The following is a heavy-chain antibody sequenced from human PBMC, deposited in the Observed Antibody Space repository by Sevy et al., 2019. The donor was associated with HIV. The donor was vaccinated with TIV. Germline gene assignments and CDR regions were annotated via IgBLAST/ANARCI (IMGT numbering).Heavy chain of an antibody. D-gene: IGHD3-10*01. CDR3: AKDFLSPNYYGTQFDF. V-gene: IGHV3-23*01. CDR2: ISTGGGFT. CDR1: GFTFNSYA. J-gene: IGHJ4*02. Sequence: GGSLRLSCATSGFTFNSYAMSWVRQAPGKGLEWVSTISTGGGFTYYADSVKGRFSISRDNINNTLFLQMNSLRADDTDMYYCAKDFLSPNYYGTQFDFWGQGTVVIVSS.